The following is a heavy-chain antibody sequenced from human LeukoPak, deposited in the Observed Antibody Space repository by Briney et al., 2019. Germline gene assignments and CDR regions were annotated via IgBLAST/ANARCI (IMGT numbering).Heavy chain of an antibody. J-gene: IGHJ2*01. CDR2: ISYDGSNK. CDR1: GFTFSSYA. V-gene: IGHV3-30-3*01. CDR3: ARAHSSSWYPLYWYFDL. Sequence: QPGGSLRLSCAASGFTFSSYAMHWVRQAPGKGLEWVAVISYDGSNKYYADSVKGRFTISRDNSKNTLYLQMNSLRAEDTAVYYCARAHSSSWYPLYWYFDLWGRGTLVTVSS. D-gene: IGHD6-13*01.